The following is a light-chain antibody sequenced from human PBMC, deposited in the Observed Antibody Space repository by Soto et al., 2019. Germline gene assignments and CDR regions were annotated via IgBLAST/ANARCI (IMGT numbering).Light chain of an antibody. CDR2: KAS. V-gene: IGKV1-5*03. CDR1: W. CDR3: QQYNDYWWT. J-gene: IGKJ1*01. Sequence: WLAGYEQKPGKAPRLFIYKASTLELGVPSRVRGSGSRTEFTLTISSRQTDDVAIYSCQQYNDYWWTFGQGTKVGI.